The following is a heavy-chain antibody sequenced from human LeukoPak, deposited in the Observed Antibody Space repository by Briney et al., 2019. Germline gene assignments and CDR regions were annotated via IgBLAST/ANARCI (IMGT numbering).Heavy chain of an antibody. CDR2: IYTSGST. D-gene: IGHD2-21*02. J-gene: IGHJ6*02. CDR1: GGSISSYY. Sequence: PSETLSLTCTVSGGSISSYYWSWIRQPAGKGLEWIGRIYTSGSTNYNPSLKSRVTMSVDTSKNQFSLKLSSVTAADTAVYYCAREVVTTFRSFSYYYGVDVWGQGTTVTVSS. V-gene: IGHV4-4*07. CDR3: AREVVTTFRSFSYYYGVDV.